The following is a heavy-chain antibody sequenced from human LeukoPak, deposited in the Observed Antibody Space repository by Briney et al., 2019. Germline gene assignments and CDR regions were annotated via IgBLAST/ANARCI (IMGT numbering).Heavy chain of an antibody. CDR2: ISWNSGSI. CDR3: AKDTGYYYDSSNYWV. CDR1: GFTFDDYA. V-gene: IGHV3-9*01. D-gene: IGHD3-22*01. J-gene: IGHJ4*02. Sequence: GGSLRPSCAASGFTFDDYAMHWVRQAPGKGLEWVSGISWNSGSIGYADSVKGRFTISRDNAKNSLYLQMNSLRAEDTALYYCAKDTGYYYDSSNYWVWGQGTLVTVSS.